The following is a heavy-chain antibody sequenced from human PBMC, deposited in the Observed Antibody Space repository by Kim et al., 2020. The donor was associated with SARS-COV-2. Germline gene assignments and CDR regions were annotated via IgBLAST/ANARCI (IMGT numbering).Heavy chain of an antibody. V-gene: IGHV3-11*01. CDR2: IGTSGNNI. CDR1: GFTFSDYY. CDR3: ARDDKPHHWFDP. J-gene: IGHJ5*02. Sequence: GSLRLSCAASGFTFSDYYMSWIRQAPGKGLEWIAYIGTSGNNIFYADSVKGRFTMSRDNGKNLLYLQMNSLRAEDTAVYFCARDDKPHHWFDPWGQGTLVTVSS.